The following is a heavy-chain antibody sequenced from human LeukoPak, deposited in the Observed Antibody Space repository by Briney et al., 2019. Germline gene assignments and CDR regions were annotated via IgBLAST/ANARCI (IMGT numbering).Heavy chain of an antibody. CDR3: ARDLLNYDFWSGYYNWFDP. CDR2: IGAYNGNT. V-gene: IGHV1-18*01. J-gene: IGHJ5*02. D-gene: IGHD3-3*01. CDR1: GYTFTSYG. Sequence: ASVKVSCKASGYTFTSYGISWVRQAPGQGLEWMGWIGAYNGNTNYAQKLQGRVTMTTDTSTSTAYMELRSLRSDDTAVYYCARDLLNYDFWSGYYNWFDPWGQGTLVTVSS.